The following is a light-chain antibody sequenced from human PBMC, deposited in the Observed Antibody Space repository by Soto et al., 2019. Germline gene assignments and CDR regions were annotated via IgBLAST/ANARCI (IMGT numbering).Light chain of an antibody. CDR1: QSVSSGY. CDR2: GAS. CDR3: QQYGSALWT. Sequence: EIVLTQSPGTLSLSPGERATLSCRASQSVSSGYLAWYQQKPGQAPRLLIYGASSRATGIPDRFSGSGSGTDFTLTISRLEPEDFAVYYCQQYGSALWTGGQGTKVEIK. J-gene: IGKJ1*01. V-gene: IGKV3-20*01.